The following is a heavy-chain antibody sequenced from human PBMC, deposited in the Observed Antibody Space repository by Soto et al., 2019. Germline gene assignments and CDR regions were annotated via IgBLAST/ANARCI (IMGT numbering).Heavy chain of an antibody. CDR2: ISAYNGNT. CDR3: ARDRRITIFGVVTRTEFDY. CDR1: GYTFTSYG. V-gene: IGHV1-18*01. J-gene: IGHJ4*02. Sequence: GASVKVSCKASGYTFTSYGISWVRQAPGRGLEWMGWISAYNGNTNYAQKLQGRVTMTTDTSTSTAYMELRSLRSDDTAVYYCARDRRITIFGVVTRTEFDYWGQGTLVTVSS. D-gene: IGHD3-3*01.